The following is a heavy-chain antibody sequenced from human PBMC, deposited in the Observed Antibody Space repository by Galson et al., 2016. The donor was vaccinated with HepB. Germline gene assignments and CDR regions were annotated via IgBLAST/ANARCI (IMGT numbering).Heavy chain of an antibody. J-gene: IGHJ4*02. V-gene: IGHV3-23*01. CDR2: ISGSGGST. Sequence: SLRLSCAASGFTFINYAMTWVRQAPGKGLEWVSSISGSGGSTYCADSVKGRFTISRDNSKNTLYLQMNSLRAEDTALYFCAKCRSSDSTSCPNYWGQGTLVTVSS. CDR3: AKCRSSDSTSCPNY. CDR1: GFTFINYA. D-gene: IGHD2-2*01.